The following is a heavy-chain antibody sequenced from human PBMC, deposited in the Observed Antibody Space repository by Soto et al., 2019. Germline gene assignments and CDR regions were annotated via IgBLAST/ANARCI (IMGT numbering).Heavy chain of an antibody. V-gene: IGHV1-46*01. CDR1: GYTFTSYY. Sequence: GASVKVSCKASGYTFTSYYMHWVRQAPGQGLEWMGIINPSGGSTSYAQKFQGRVTMTRDTSTSTVYMELSSLRSEDTAVYYCAGDYRSTYYYDSSGYPGAFDIWGQGTMVTVSS. CDR2: INPSGGST. J-gene: IGHJ3*02. D-gene: IGHD3-22*01. CDR3: AGDYRSTYYYDSSGYPGAFDI.